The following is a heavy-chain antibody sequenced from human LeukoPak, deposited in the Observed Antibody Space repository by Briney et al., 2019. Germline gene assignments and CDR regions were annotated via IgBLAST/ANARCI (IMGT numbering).Heavy chain of an antibody. D-gene: IGHD3-16*01. J-gene: IGHJ3*02. CDR3: AKADATIGGAFDT. Sequence: PGGSLRLSCAASRFAFRNYAMSWVRQAPGRGLEWLSISSGTADSKYYADSVKGRFTISRDNPRSTLYLEMKSLRAEDTAVYYCAKADATIGGAFDTWGQGTMVIVSS. CDR2: SSGTADSK. CDR1: RFAFRNYA. V-gene: IGHV3-23*01.